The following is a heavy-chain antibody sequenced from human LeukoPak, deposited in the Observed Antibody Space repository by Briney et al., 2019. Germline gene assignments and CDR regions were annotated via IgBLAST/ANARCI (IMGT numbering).Heavy chain of an antibody. Sequence: QSGGSLRLSCVASGFNFSKNDMHGVRQTTKRGLEWVSAIGVGGDTYYADPVKGRFTISREDGKNSVYLQMNSLRAGDTAVYFCAKAFDYNGLRGEGGSFDCWGQGALVTVSS. D-gene: IGHD4-11*01. CDR2: IGVGGDT. V-gene: IGHV3-13*01. J-gene: IGHJ4*02. CDR3: AKAFDYNGLRGEGGSFDC. CDR1: GFNFSKND.